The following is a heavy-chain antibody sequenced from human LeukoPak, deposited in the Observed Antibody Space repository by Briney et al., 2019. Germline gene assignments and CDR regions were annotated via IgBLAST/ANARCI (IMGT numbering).Heavy chain of an antibody. Sequence: SETLSLTCTVSGYSISSGYYWGWIRQPPGKGLEWIGSIYHSGSTYYNPSLKSRVTISVDTSKNQFSLKLSSVTAADTAVYYCARGGTMIVGRTKGGVAFDIWGQGTMVTVSS. CDR1: GYSISSGYY. D-gene: IGHD3-22*01. J-gene: IGHJ3*02. CDR2: IYHSGST. CDR3: ARGGTMIVGRTKGGVAFDI. V-gene: IGHV4-38-2*02.